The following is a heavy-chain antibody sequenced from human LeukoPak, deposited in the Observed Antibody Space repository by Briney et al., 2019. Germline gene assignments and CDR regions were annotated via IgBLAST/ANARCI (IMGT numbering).Heavy chain of an antibody. J-gene: IGHJ4*02. CDR3: ARKGSGYDY. Sequence: SGPTLVKPTQTLTLTCTFSGFSFSTSGVGVGWIRQPPGKALEWLVLIYWDDDKRYSPSLKSRLTITKDTSKNQVVLTMTNMDPVDTATYYCARKGSGYDYWGQGTLVTVSS. CDR1: GFSFSTSGVG. CDR2: IYWDDDK. V-gene: IGHV2-5*02. D-gene: IGHD3-22*01.